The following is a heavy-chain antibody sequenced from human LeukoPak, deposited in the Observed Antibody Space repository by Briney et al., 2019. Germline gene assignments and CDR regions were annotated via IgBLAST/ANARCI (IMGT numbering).Heavy chain of an antibody. J-gene: IGHJ4*02. Sequence: SETLSLTCTVSGGSISSSSYYWGWIRQPPGKGLEWIGSIYYSGSTYYNPSLKSRVTISVDTSKNQFSLKLSSVTAADTAVYYCAKENDGAAAGTNFDYWSQGTLVTVSS. D-gene: IGHD6-13*01. CDR3: AKENDGAAAGTNFDY. CDR1: GGSISSSSYY. V-gene: IGHV4-39*02. CDR2: IYYSGST.